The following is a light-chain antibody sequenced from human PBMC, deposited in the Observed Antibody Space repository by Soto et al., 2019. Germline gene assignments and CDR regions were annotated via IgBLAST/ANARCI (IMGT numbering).Light chain of an antibody. CDR1: SSDVGGFNS. V-gene: IGLV2-11*01. J-gene: IGLJ1*01. CDR3: SLYTSSTFYV. Sequence: QSVLTQPRSVSGSPGQSVTISCTGTSSDVGGFNSVSWYQQHPGKAPKLMIYDVNKRPSGVPDRFSGSKSGSTASLTISGLQAEDEADYYCSLYTSSTFYVFGTGTKVTVL. CDR2: DVN.